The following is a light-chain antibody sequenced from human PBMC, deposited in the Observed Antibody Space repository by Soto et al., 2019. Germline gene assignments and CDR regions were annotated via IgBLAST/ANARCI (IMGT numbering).Light chain of an antibody. Sequence: EIVMTQSPATLSVSPGERATLSCRASQSVSSNLAWYQQKPGQAPSLLIYGASTRATGIPARFSGSGSGTDFTLTISSLQSEDFPVYYCQQYNNWPRTFGQGTKVEIK. CDR1: QSVSSN. CDR3: QQYNNWPRT. CDR2: GAS. J-gene: IGKJ1*01. V-gene: IGKV3-15*01.